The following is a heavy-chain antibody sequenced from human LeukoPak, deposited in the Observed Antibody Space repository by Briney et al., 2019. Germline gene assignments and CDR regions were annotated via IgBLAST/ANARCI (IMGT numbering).Heavy chain of an antibody. J-gene: IGHJ4*02. CDR3: TRGPTLIGVAGTWPLVY. Sequence: GGSLRLSCATSGFTFSSYSMNWVRQAPGKGLEWVSSISSGSSYIYYADSLKGRFTICRDNAKNSLYLQMNSLRAEDSAVYYCTRGPTLIGVAGTWPLVYWGQGTLVTVSS. V-gene: IGHV3-21*01. D-gene: IGHD6-19*01. CDR1: GFTFSSYS. CDR2: ISSGSSYI.